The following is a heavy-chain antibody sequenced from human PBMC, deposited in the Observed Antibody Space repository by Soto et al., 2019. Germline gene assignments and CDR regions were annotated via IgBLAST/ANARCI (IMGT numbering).Heavy chain of an antibody. J-gene: IGHJ4*02. CDR2: IYSGGST. V-gene: IGHV3-53*01. D-gene: IGHD3-10*01. CDR1: GFTVSSNY. Sequence: GGSLRLSCAASGFTVSSNYMSWVRQAPGKGLEWVSVIYSGGSTYYADSVKGRFTISRDNSKNTLYLQMNSLRAEDTAVYYFAKDGRGSGSHYNSFGYWGQGTLVTVSS. CDR3: AKDGRGSGSHYNSFGY.